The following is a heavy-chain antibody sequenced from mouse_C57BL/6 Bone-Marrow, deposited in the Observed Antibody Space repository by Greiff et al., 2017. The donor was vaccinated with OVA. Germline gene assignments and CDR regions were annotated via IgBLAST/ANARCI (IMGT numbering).Heavy chain of an antibody. CDR2: ISSGSSTI. CDR1: GFTFSDYG. J-gene: IGHJ2*01. D-gene: IGHD1-1*01. Sequence: EVKVEESGGGLVKPGGSLKLSCAASGFTFSDYGMHWVRQAPEKGLEWVAYISSGSSTIYYADTVKGRFTISRDNAKNTLFLQMTSLRSEDTAMYYCARQGYYYGTPYYFDYWGQGTTLTVSS. V-gene: IGHV5-17*01. CDR3: ARQGYYYGTPYYFDY.